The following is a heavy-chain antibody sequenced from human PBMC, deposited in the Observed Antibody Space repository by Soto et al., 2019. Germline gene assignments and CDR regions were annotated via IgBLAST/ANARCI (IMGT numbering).Heavy chain of an antibody. CDR1: GFTFSSYA. V-gene: IGHV3-23*01. J-gene: IGHJ5*02. CDR3: AKGGYSYAPTEGLLFDP. CDR2: ISGSGGST. D-gene: IGHD5-18*01. Sequence: EVQLLESGGGLVQPGGSLRLSCAASGFTFSSYAMSWVRQAPGKGLEWVSAISGSGGSTYYADSVKGRFTISRDNSKNTLYLQMNSLRAEDTAVYYCAKGGYSYAPTEGLLFDPWGQGTLVTVSS.